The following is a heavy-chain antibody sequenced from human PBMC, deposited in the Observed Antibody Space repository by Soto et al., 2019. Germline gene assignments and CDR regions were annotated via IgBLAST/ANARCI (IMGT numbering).Heavy chain of an antibody. CDR1: GYTFSSYD. D-gene: IGHD2-2*01. V-gene: IGHV1-8*01. CDR2: MNPNSGNT. J-gene: IGHJ4*02. CDR3: AKGLYCSSTSCYPYHFNS. Sequence: GASVKVSCKASGYTFSSYDINWVRQATGQGLEWMAWMNPNSGNTGYAQKFRGRVNMTRNSSISTAYMELSSLRPEDTAVYYCAKGLYCSSTSCYPYHFNSWGQGTLVTVSS.